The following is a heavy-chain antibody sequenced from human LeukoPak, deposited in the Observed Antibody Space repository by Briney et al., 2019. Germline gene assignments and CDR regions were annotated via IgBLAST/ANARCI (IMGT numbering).Heavy chain of an antibody. CDR3: AREGNGLLSKDFDY. CDR1: GFTFTDYY. CDR2: IGPHSSAT. D-gene: IGHD2/OR15-2a*01. Sequence: ASMKVSCKSSGFTFTDYYKHWVRQPPGQGLEWMGYIGPHSSATSSPQEFQGRVTMTRDTSMSTAYMELTRLTSDDTAVYYCAREGNGLLSKDFDYWGQGTLVTVSS. V-gene: IGHV1-2*02. J-gene: IGHJ4*02.